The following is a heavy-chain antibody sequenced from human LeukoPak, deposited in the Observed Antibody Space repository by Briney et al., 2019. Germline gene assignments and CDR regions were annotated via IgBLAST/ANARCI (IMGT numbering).Heavy chain of an antibody. CDR3: ARRLYIVRGAFDI. D-gene: IGHD2/OR15-2a*01. Sequence: GSLRLSCAASEFTFSSYSMHWVRQAPGKGLECVSFISYDGIKQFYVDSVKGRFTISRDNSKNTVHLQMNNLRAEDTAMYFCARRLYIVRGAFDIWGQGTMVTVSS. J-gene: IGHJ3*02. V-gene: IGHV3-30*14. CDR2: ISYDGIKQ. CDR1: EFTFSSYS.